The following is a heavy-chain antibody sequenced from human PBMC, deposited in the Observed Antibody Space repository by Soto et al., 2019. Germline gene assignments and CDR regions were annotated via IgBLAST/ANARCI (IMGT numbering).Heavy chain of an antibody. J-gene: IGHJ4*02. CDR1: GYSFTSYW. D-gene: IGHD5-18*01. Sequence: PGESLKISCKGSGYSFTSYWISWVRQMPGKGLEWMGRIDPSDSYTNYSPSFQGHVTISADKSISTAYLQWSSLKASDTAMYYCARQAVDTAMVIYDWGQGTLVTLSS. V-gene: IGHV5-10-1*01. CDR3: ARQAVDTAMVIYD. CDR2: IDPSDSYT.